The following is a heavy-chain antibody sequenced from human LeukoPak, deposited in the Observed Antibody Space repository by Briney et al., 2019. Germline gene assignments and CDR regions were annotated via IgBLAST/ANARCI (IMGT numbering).Heavy chain of an antibody. CDR2: IFPGDSDT. CDR1: GYIFSNYW. V-gene: IGHV5-51*01. CDR3: ARGICSAGSCHGEYYFDY. D-gene: IGHD2-15*01. J-gene: IGHJ4*02. Sequence: GESLKISCKGSGYIFSNYWIGWVRQMPGKGLEWMGIIFPGDSDTRYSPSFEGRVTISADESINTAHLQWSSLKASDSGVYYCARGICSAGSCHGEYYFDYWGQGTLVTVAS.